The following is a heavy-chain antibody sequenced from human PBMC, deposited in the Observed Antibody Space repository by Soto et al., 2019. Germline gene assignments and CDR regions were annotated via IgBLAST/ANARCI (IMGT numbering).Heavy chain of an antibody. V-gene: IGHV2-5*02. CDR3: AHTIVVVPNVHDAFDV. CDR2: LYWDDDK. D-gene: IGHD2-2*01. CDR1: GFSLSSIGVG. J-gene: IGHJ3*01. Sequence: QITLKESGPTLVKPTQTLTLTCTFSGFSLSSIGVGVGWIRQPPGKALEWLGILYWDDDKHYSPSLKSRISIAKDTSKDQVVLTLTNMDPVDTATYYCAHTIVVVPNVHDAFDVWGQGTMVTVSS.